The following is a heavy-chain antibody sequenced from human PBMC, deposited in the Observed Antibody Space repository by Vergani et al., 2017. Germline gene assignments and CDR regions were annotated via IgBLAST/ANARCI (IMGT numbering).Heavy chain of an antibody. CDR2: INHSGST. CDR3: ARYLPRYYYGSGREPGMDV. Sequence: QVQLQQWGAGLLKPSETLSLTCAVYGGSFSGYYWSWIRQPPGKGLEWIGEINHSGSTNYNPSLKSRVTISVDTSKNQFSLKLSSVTAADTAVYYCARYLPRYYYGSGREPGMDVWGQGTTVTVSS. V-gene: IGHV4-34*01. CDR1: GGSFSGYY. J-gene: IGHJ6*02. D-gene: IGHD3-10*01.